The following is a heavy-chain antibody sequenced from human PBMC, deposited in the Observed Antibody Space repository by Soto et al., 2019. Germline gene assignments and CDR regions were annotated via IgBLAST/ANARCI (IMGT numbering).Heavy chain of an antibody. CDR2: ISGSDGST. Sequence: VGSLRLSCVASGFSFSSYAMTWVRQAPGRGLEWVSVISGSDGSTYYAGSVKGRFTISRDNSKNTLYLQMNSLRAEDTAVYYCAKDRERDAWYEDYWGQGTLVTVSS. V-gene: IGHV3-23*01. D-gene: IGHD6-13*01. J-gene: IGHJ4*02. CDR3: AKDRERDAWYEDY. CDR1: GFSFSSYA.